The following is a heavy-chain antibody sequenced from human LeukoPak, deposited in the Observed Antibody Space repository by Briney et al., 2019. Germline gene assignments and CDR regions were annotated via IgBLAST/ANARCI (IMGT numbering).Heavy chain of an antibody. D-gene: IGHD3-22*01. CDR1: GFTFSSYS. Sequence: TGGSLRLSCAASGFTFSSYSMDWVRQAPGKGLEWVSSISSSSSYIYYADSVKGRSTISRDNAKNSLYLQMNSLRAEDTAVYYCASAPYDSSGYYYGWGQGTLVTVSS. V-gene: IGHV3-21*01. CDR3: ASAPYDSSGYYYG. CDR2: ISSSSSYI. J-gene: IGHJ4*02.